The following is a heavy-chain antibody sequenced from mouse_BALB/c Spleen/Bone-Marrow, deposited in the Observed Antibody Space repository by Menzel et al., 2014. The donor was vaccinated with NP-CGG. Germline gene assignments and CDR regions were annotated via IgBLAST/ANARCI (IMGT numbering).Heavy chain of an antibody. CDR3: AARLSHLAMDY. CDR1: GYTFTNYW. Sequence: QVHVKQSGAELVKPGASLKLSCKASGYTFTNYWIHWVKQRPGQGLEWIGEINPSNGRTNYNEKFKTKATLTVDKSSSTAYMQLSSPTSEDSAVNYCAARLSHLAMDYWGQGTSVTVSS. V-gene: IGHV1S81*02. D-gene: IGHD2-2*01. J-gene: IGHJ4*01. CDR2: INPSNGRT.